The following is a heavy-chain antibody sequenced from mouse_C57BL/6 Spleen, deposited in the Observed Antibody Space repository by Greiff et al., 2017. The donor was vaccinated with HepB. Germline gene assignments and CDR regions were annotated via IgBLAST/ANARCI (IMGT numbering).Heavy chain of an antibody. CDR1: GYTFTSYW. Sequence: QVQLKQPGAELVKPGASVKMSCKASGYTFTSYWITWVKQRPGQGLEWIGDIYPGSGSTNYNEKFKSKATLTVDTSSSTAYMQLSSLTSEDSAVYYCARGDYGSSVDYWGQGTTLTVSS. CDR2: IYPGSGST. V-gene: IGHV1-55*01. D-gene: IGHD1-1*01. J-gene: IGHJ2*01. CDR3: ARGDYGSSVDY.